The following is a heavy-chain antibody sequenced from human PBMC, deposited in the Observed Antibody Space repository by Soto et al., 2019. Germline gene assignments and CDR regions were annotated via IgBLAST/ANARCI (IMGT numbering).Heavy chain of an antibody. J-gene: IGHJ4*02. CDR3: AKDRRPDGRWTIDY. Sequence: EVQLLESGGGLGQPGGPRGLSCTASGFTFATDPMNWVREGPGQGLEWVSEMIGGGHTDYADSGKGRFPISRDDSKNMLYLQMNSLRAEDTAIYHCAKDRRPDGRWTIDYWGQGDQINGSS. D-gene: IGHD1-1*01. CDR2: MIGGGHT. CDR1: GFTFATDP. V-gene: IGHV3-23*01.